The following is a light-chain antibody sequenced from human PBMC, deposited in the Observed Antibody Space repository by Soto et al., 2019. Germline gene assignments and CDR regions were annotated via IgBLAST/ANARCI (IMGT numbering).Light chain of an antibody. CDR1: SSDVGGYNF. V-gene: IGLV2-11*01. J-gene: IGLJ1*01. Sequence: QSALTQPRSVSGSPGQSVTISCSGTSSDVGGYNFVSWYQQYPGKAPKLIIYDVSKRPSGVPDRFSGSKSGNTASLTISGLQAEDEADYYCCSYAGSNTLVFGAGTKLTVL. CDR2: DVS. CDR3: CSYAGSNTLV.